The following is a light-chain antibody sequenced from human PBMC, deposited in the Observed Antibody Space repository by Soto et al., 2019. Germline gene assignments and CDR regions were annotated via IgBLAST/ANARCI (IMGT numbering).Light chain of an antibody. CDR2: GAS. J-gene: IGKJ4*01. V-gene: IGKV1D-12*01. CDR3: QQADSFPLT. CDR1: QDISTL. Sequence: DIQMTQSPSSVSASIGDTVTITCRASQDISTLLAWYQQKPGKPPKLLIYGASTLESGVPSRFSGRGSGTDFTLTISSLQPEDFATYFCQQADSFPLTFGGGTKVEIK.